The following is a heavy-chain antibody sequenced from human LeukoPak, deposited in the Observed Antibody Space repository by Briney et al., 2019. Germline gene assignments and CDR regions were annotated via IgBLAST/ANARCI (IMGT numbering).Heavy chain of an antibody. CDR3: AKGAGRYFDWLPEAFDY. J-gene: IGHJ4*02. D-gene: IGHD3-9*01. CDR2: ISYDGSNK. V-gene: IGHV3-30*18. Sequence: PGRSLRLSCAASGFTFSSYGMHWVRQAPGKGLEWVAVISYDGSNKYYADSVEGRFTISRDNSKNTLYLQMNSLRAEDTAVYYCAKGAGRYFDWLPEAFDYWGQGTLVTVSS. CDR1: GFTFSSYG.